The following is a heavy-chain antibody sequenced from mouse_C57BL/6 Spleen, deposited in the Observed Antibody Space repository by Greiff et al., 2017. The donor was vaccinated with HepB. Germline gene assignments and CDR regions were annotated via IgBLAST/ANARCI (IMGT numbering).Heavy chain of an antibody. V-gene: IGHV2-2*01. CDR1: GFSLTSYG. CDR3: ATEGLYDYDGGWFAY. J-gene: IGHJ3*01. Sequence: QVQLKQSGPGLVQPSQSLSITCTVSGFSLTSYGVHWVRQSPGKGLEWLGVIWSGGSTDYNAAFISRLSISKDNSKSQVFFKMNSLQADDTAIYYCATEGLYDYDGGWFAYWGQGTLVTVSA. D-gene: IGHD2-4*01. CDR2: IWSGGST.